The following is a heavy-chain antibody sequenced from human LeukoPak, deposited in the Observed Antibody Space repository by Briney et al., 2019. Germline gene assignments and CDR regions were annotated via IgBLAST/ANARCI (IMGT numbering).Heavy chain of an antibody. V-gene: IGHV1-18*01. CDR3: ARDMVRGVISSHGV. D-gene: IGHD3-10*01. J-gene: IGHJ4*02. CDR1: VYTFTTYG. CDR2: ISAYNGNT. Sequence: ASVSVSPTPSVYTFTTYGISWVRQAPGQGLEGMGWISAYNGNTNYAQKLQGRVTMTTDTSTSTAYMELRSLRSDDTAVYYCARDMVRGVISSHGVWGQGTLVTVSS.